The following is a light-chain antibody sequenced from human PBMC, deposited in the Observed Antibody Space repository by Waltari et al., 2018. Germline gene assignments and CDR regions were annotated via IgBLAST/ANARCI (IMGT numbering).Light chain of an antibody. J-gene: IGLJ2*01. CDR1: WSNIGAGYD. Sequence: QSVLTQPPSVSGAPGQRVTISCTGSWSNIGAGYDVHWYQQLPGKAPTLLVSGVNTRPPWVPDRFLGSKAGTSASLASPGLQPEDEADYYCQSYDTSLGVVFGGGTKLTVL. V-gene: IGLV1-40*01. CDR2: GVN. CDR3: QSYDTSLGVV.